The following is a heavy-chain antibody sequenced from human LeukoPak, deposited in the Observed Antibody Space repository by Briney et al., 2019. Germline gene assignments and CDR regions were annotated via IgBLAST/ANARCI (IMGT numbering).Heavy chain of an antibody. CDR3: AKPHVGGGSPGSSAFDI. V-gene: IGHV3-30*18. Sequence: PGGSLRLSCAASGFTFSSYGIHWVRQAPGKGLEWVAVISYDGSNKYYADSVKGRFTISRDNSKNTLYLQMNSLRAEDTAVYYCAKPHVGGGSPGSSAFDIWGQGTMVTVSS. CDR1: GFTFSSYG. CDR2: ISYDGSNK. J-gene: IGHJ3*02. D-gene: IGHD1-26*01.